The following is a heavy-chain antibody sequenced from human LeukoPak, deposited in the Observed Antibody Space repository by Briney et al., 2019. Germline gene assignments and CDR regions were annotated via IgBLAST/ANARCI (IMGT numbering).Heavy chain of an antibody. Sequence: RGSLRLSCAASGFTFSSYAMHWVRQAPGKGLEWVAVISYDGSNKYYADSVKGRFTISRDNSKNTLYLQMNSLRAEDTAVYYCASLTILAVPSYYYYGMDVWGQGTTVTVSS. CDR1: GFTFSSYA. CDR2: ISYDGSNK. CDR3: ASLTILAVPSYYYYGMDV. V-gene: IGHV3-30-3*01. J-gene: IGHJ6*02. D-gene: IGHD6-19*01.